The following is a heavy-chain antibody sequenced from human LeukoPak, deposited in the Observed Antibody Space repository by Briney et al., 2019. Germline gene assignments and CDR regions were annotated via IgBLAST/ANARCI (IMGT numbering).Heavy chain of an antibody. V-gene: IGHV3-48*04. D-gene: IGHD2-21*02. Sequence: GGSLRLSCAASGLTFSSYSMNWVRQAPGKGLEWVSYISSSSSTIYYADSVKGRFTISRDNAKNSLYLQMNSLRAEDTAVYYCARDQGGYCGGDCSFGVDYWGQGTLVTVSS. J-gene: IGHJ4*02. CDR1: GLTFSSYS. CDR3: ARDQGGYCGGDCSFGVDY. CDR2: ISSSSSTI.